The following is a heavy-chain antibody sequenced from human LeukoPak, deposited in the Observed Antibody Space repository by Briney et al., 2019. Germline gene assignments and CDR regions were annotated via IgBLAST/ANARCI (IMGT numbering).Heavy chain of an antibody. CDR1: GFSFSNYG. J-gene: IGHJ4*02. CDR3: ANDLGWIQLNLG. Sequence: PGGSLRLSCAASGFSFSNYGKNWVRQAPGKGLEWVSGITGNGATTYYADSVKGRFTISRDNSRNTVYLQMNSLRAEDTAVYYCANDLGWIQLNLGRGQGTLVTVSS. CDR2: ITGNGATT. V-gene: IGHV3-23*01. D-gene: IGHD5-18*01.